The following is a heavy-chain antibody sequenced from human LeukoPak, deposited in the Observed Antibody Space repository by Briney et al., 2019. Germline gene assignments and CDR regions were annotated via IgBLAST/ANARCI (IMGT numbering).Heavy chain of an antibody. Sequence: GGSLRLSCAASGFAFSSYAMSWVRQAPGKGLEWVSAISGSGGSTYYTDSVKGRFTISRDNSKNTLYLQMNSLRAEDTAVYYCAKDLWGYDSVDYWGQGTLVTVSS. V-gene: IGHV3-23*01. CDR1: GFAFSSYA. CDR2: ISGSGGST. CDR3: AKDLWGYDSVDY. D-gene: IGHD5-12*01. J-gene: IGHJ4*02.